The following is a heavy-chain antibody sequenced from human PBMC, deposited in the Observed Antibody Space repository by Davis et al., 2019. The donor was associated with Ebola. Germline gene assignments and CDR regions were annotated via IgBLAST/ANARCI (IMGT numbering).Heavy chain of an antibody. J-gene: IGHJ4*02. V-gene: IGHV5-51*01. CDR3: ARPHGIFGNEYYFDY. D-gene: IGHD3-3*01. Sequence: KVSCKGSGYSFTSYWIGWVRQMPGKGLEWMGIIYPGDSDTRYSPSFQGQVTISADKSISPAYLQWSSLKASDTAMYYCARPHGIFGNEYYFDYWGQGTLVTVSS. CDR1: GYSFTSYW. CDR2: IYPGDSDT.